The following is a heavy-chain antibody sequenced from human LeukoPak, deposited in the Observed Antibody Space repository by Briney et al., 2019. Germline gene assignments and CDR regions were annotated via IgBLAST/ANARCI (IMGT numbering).Heavy chain of an antibody. CDR2: FYSDGSST. CDR3: ARALIAAAGWYFDL. Sequence: PGGTLRLSCAASGFTFGSYWMHWVRQAPGKGLVWVSHFYSDGSSTNYADSVKGRFTISGDSAKNTLYLQMNSLRAEDTAVYYCARALIAAAGWYFDLWGRGTLVTVSS. D-gene: IGHD2-21*01. V-gene: IGHV3-74*01. CDR1: GFTFGSYW. J-gene: IGHJ2*01.